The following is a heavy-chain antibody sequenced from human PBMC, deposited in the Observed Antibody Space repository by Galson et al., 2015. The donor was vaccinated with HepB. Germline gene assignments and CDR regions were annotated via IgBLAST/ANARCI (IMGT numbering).Heavy chain of an antibody. J-gene: IGHJ4*02. CDR2: TYYRSKWYS. V-gene: IGHV6-1*01. Sequence: CAISGDSVSSNSAAWNWIRQSPSRGLEWLGRTYYRSKWYSDYAVSVKSRITINPDTSKNQFSLQLNSVTAADTAVYYCARGGSGSSPPHLYFHSWGKGTLVTVSS. D-gene: IGHD1-26*01. CDR3: ARGGSGSSPPHLYFHS. CDR1: GDSVSSNSAA.